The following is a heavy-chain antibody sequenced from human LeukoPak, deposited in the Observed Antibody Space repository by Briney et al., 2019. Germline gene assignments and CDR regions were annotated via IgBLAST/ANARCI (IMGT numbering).Heavy chain of an antibody. D-gene: IGHD6-19*01. CDR2: ISGSGGNT. J-gene: IGHJ4*02. V-gene: IGHV3-23*01. Sequence: GGSLRLSCAASGFTFSSYAMSWVRHAPGKGLEWVSGISGSGGNTYYADSVKGRFTISRDDSKNTLYLQMNSLRAEDTALYYCAKDGAVAGTTPYYFDYWGQGTLVTVSS. CDR3: AKDGAVAGTTPYYFDY. CDR1: GFTFSSYA.